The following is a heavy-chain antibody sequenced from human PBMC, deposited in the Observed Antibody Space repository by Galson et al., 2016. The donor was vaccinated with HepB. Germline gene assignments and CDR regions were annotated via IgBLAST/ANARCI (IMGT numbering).Heavy chain of an antibody. CDR3: AMQPGFYLGS. CDR1: GGSISSDNW. D-gene: IGHD1-14*01. J-gene: IGHJ4*02. CDR2: IFHRGTI. Sequence: SETLSLTCAVSGGSISSDNWWSWVRQPPGEGLEWIGEIFHRGTINYNPALKSRVTISLDESNNQFSLELNSVTAADTAVYYCAMQPGFYLGSWGQGTLVTVSS. V-gene: IGHV4-4*02.